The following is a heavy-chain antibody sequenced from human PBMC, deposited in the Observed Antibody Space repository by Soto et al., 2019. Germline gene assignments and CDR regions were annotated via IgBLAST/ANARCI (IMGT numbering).Heavy chain of an antibody. D-gene: IGHD6-19*01. CDR1: GDNFKKNV. J-gene: IGHJ4*02. V-gene: IGHV1-69*10. CDR3: ARGIAVAGTMAY. CDR2: TIPALGKT. Sequence: RASVKVSCKTSGDNFKKNVFTWVRQAPGQGLEWMGGTIPALGKTHYIEKFQGRVTITVDDATRTVYMEVRDLTSDDTAVYYCARGIAVAGTMAYWGQGTLVTVSS.